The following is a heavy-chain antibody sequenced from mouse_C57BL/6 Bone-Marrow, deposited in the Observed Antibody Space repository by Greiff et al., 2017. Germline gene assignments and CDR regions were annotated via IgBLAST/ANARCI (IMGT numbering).Heavy chain of an antibody. CDR2: IYPSDSET. D-gene: IGHD2-1*01. J-gene: IGHJ2*01. CDR3: ERLGYGNLYYFDY. Sequence: QVQLQQPGAELVRPGSSVKLSCKASGYTFTSYWMDWVKQRPGQGLEWIGNIYPSDSETHYNQKFKDKATLTVDKSSSTAYMQLSSLTSEDSAVXYCERLGYGNLYYFDYWGQGTTLTVSS. CDR1: GYTFTSYW. V-gene: IGHV1-61*01.